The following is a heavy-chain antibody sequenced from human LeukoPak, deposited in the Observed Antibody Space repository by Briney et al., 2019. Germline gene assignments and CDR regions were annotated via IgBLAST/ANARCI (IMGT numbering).Heavy chain of an antibody. CDR2: INPSGGST. V-gene: IGHV1-46*03. J-gene: IGHJ4*02. CDR3: ARGRITMVRGVIELDY. CDR1: GYTFTNYG. Sequence: GASVKVSCKASGYTFTNYGISWVRQAPGQGLEWMGIINPSGGSTSYAQKFQGRVTMTRDTSTSTVYMELSSLRSEDTAVYYCARGRITMVRGVIELDYWGQGTLVTVSS. D-gene: IGHD3-10*01.